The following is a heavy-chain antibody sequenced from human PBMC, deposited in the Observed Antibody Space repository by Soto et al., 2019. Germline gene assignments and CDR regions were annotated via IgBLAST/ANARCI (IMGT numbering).Heavy chain of an antibody. CDR3: ARNYYDSSGYYVGDV. V-gene: IGHV5-51*01. CDR2: IYPGDSDT. Sequence: PGESLKISCKGSGYSFTSYWIGWVRQMPGKGLEWMGIIYPGDSDTRYSPSFQSQITISADKSISTAYLQWSSLKASDTAMYYCARNYYDSSGYYVGDVWGQGTTVTVSS. D-gene: IGHD3-22*01. J-gene: IGHJ6*02. CDR1: GYSFTSYW.